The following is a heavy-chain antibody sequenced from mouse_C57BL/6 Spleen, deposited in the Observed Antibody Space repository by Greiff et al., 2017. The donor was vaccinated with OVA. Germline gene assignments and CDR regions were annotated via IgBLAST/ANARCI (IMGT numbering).Heavy chain of an antibody. Sequence: QVQLQQSGPELVKPGASVKISCKASGYAFSSSWMNWVKQRPGTGLEWIGRIYPGDGDTNYNGKFKGKATLTADKSSSTAYMQLSSLTSEDSAVYFCAREKTAQAWDYWGQGTTLTVSS. CDR1: GYAFSSSW. CDR3: AREKTAQAWDY. CDR2: IYPGDGDT. D-gene: IGHD3-2*02. V-gene: IGHV1-82*01. J-gene: IGHJ2*01.